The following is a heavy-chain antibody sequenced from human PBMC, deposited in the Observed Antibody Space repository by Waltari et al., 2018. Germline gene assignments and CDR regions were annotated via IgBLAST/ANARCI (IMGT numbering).Heavy chain of an antibody. CDR2: INRSGST. Sequence: QLQLQQWGAGLLKPSETLSVTCEVFDDSFSKYYWVWIRQSPGKGLEWIGEINRSGSTKSNPSLKGRVTISLDLSKKQVSLRVTSVTAADTAVYYCAREYSSFEPIFDYWGRGTLVTVSS. CDR3: AREYSSFEPIFDY. V-gene: IGHV4-34*02. D-gene: IGHD5-12*01. J-gene: IGHJ4*02. CDR1: DDSFSKYY.